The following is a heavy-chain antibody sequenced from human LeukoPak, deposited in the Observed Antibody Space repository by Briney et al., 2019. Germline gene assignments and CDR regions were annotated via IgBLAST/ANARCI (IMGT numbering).Heavy chain of an antibody. CDR2: IKQDGSAK. CDR1: GIIFTSHW. D-gene: IGHD6-19*01. CDR3: ASSTWMVHSDY. J-gene: IGHJ4*02. V-gene: IGHV3-7*01. Sequence: PGGSLRLSCAASGIIFTSHWMSWVRQAPGKGLEWVANIKQDGSAKNYVDSVKGRFTISRDNAKNSVYLQMNSLRAEDTAVYYCASSTWMVHSDYWGQGTLVTVSS.